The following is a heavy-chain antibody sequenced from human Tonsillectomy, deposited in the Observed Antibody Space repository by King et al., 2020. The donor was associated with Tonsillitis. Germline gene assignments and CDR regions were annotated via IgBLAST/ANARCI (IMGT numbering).Heavy chain of an antibody. V-gene: IGHV4-34*01. CDR2: INHSGST. CDR1: GGSFNFYY. CDR3: ARGNYSSGWPPFAFDI. Sequence: VKLQQWGAGLLKPSETLSLTCAVYGGSFNFYYWSWIRQPPGKGLEWFGDINHSGSTNYNPSLKSRVTISVDASKKQFSLNLSSVTAADTAVYFCARGNYSSGWPPFAFDIWGQGTVVTVSS. D-gene: IGHD6-19*01. J-gene: IGHJ3*02.